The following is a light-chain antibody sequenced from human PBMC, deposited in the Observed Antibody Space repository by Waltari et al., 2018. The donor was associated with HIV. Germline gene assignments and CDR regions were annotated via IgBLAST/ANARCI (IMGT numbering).Light chain of an antibody. J-gene: IGLJ3*02. CDR2: DNK. CDR3: GTWDNGLNTAV. CDR1: SSNIGTHY. V-gene: IGLV1-51*01. Sequence: QSMLTQPPSMSAAPGQKVTISCSGISSNIGTHYVSWYQQVPGTAPKLLIYDNKKRASGTSDRFSGSKSGASATLGISGLQTGDEADYYCGTWDNGLNTAVFGGGTRLAVL.